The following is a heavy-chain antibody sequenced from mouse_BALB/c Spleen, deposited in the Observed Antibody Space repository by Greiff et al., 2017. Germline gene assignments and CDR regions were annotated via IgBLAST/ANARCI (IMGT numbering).Heavy chain of an antibody. CDR1: GYTFTSYW. CDR3: ATYGNNWFAY. D-gene: IGHD2-1*01. V-gene: IGHV1S126*01. J-gene: IGHJ3*01. Sequence: VKLQESGAELMKPGASVKISCKATGYTFTSYWMNWVKQRPGQGLEWIGMIHPSDSETRLNQKFKDKATLTVDKSSSTAYMQLSSPTSEDSAVYYCATYGNNWFAYWGQGTLVTVSA. CDR2: IHPSDSET.